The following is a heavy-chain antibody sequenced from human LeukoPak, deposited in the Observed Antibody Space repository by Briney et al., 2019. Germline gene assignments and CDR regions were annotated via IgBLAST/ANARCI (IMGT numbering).Heavy chain of an antibody. Sequence: ASVKVSCKASGYTFTDYYMHWVQQAPGIGLEWMGRVDPADGEAAYAEKFQGRVTITADPSRATAYMELASLRSEDTAMYYCVTEGYCTCDSCYVHWGQGTLVTVSS. J-gene: IGHJ4*02. CDR3: VTEGYCTCDSCYVH. V-gene: IGHV1-69-2*01. CDR2: VDPADGEA. D-gene: IGHD2-2*01. CDR1: GYTFTDYY.